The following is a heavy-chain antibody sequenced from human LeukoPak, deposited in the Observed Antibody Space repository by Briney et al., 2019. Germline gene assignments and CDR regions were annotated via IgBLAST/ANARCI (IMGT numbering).Heavy chain of an antibody. CDR3: ARGNNDYGDNAKIRFGYMDV. CDR1: GFTFSDYY. V-gene: IGHV3-11*04. CDR2: ISSRGSTI. D-gene: IGHD4-17*01. J-gene: IGHJ6*03. Sequence: GRSLRLSCAASGFTFSDYYMTWIRQAPGKGPEWVSYISSRGSTILYADSVKGRFTISRDNAKNSLYLQMNSLRAEDTAVYYCARGNNDYGDNAKIRFGYMDVWGKGTTVTVSS.